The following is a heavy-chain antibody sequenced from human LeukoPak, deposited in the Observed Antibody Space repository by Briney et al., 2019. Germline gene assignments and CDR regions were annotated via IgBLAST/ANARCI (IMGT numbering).Heavy chain of an antibody. CDR3: ARAPDRWAAAAWFDP. D-gene: IGHD6-13*01. CDR2: IYYSGST. J-gene: IGHJ5*02. V-gene: IGHV4-59*01. CDR1: CGSISCYY. Sequence: ASETLSLTFTVSCGSISCYYWGLIRPPPGKGLGGIGYIYYSGSTNYNPSLKSRATISVDTSKNQFSLKLSSVTAADTAVYYCARAPDRWAAAAWFDPWGQGTLVTVSS.